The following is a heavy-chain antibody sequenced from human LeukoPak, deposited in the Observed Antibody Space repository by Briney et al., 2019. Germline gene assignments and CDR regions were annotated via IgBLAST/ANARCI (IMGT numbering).Heavy chain of an antibody. CDR1: GGSISSSNW. Sequence: SETLSLTCAVSGGSISSSNWWSWVRQPPGKGLEWIGYIYYSGSTNYNPSLKSRVTISVDTSKNQFSLKLSSVTAADTAVYYCARDPFPMTTVTTSEYWGQGTLVTVSS. CDR3: ARDPFPMTTVTTSEY. J-gene: IGHJ4*02. CDR2: IYYSGST. D-gene: IGHD4-17*01. V-gene: IGHV4-4*02.